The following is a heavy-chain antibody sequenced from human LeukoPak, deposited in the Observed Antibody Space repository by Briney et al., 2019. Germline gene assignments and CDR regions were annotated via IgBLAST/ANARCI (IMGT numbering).Heavy chain of an antibody. D-gene: IGHD1-26*01. CDR3: ARHSGSYLTNWFDP. CDR2: INHSGST. Sequence: PSETLSLTCAVYGGSFSGYYWSWIRQPPGKGLEWIGEINHSGSTNYNPSLKSRVTISVDTSKNQFSLKLSSVTAADTAVYYCARHSGSYLTNWFDPWGQGTLVTVSS. CDR1: GGSFSGYY. V-gene: IGHV4-34*01. J-gene: IGHJ5*02.